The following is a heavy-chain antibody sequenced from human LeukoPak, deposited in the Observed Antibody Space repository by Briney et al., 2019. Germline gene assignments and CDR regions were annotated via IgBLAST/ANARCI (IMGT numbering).Heavy chain of an antibody. J-gene: IGHJ4*02. CDR1: GFTFSSYG. D-gene: IGHD2-15*01. CDR2: ISYDGSNK. V-gene: IGHV3-30*18. CDR3: AKGLGYCSGGSCSEVDY. Sequence: PGGSLRLSCAASGFTFSSYGMHWVRQAPGKGLEWVAVISYDGSNKYYADSVKGRFTISRDNSKNTLYPQMNSLRAEDTAVYYCAKGLGYCSGGSCSEVDYWGQGTLVTVSS.